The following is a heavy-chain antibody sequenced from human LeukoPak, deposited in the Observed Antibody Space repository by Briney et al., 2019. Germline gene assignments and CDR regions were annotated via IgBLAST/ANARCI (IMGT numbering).Heavy chain of an antibody. Sequence: PGGSLRLSCVASGFTFSTYTMHWVRQAPGKGLEWVALISYDGSRIHYADSVKGRFIISRDNSKNTLFLQVNSLRAEDTAVYYCARDLPGYNYGYAFDYWGQGTLVTVSS. V-gene: IGHV3-30-3*01. CDR3: ARDLPGYNYGYAFDY. CDR2: ISYDGSRI. D-gene: IGHD5-18*01. CDR1: GFTFSTYT. J-gene: IGHJ4*02.